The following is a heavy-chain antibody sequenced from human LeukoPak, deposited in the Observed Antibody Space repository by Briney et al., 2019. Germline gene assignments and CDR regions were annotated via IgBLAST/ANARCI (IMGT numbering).Heavy chain of an antibody. D-gene: IGHD3-9*01. CDR2: ISGSGSSK. V-gene: IGHV3-23*01. CDR1: GFTISSYA. CDR3: AKEDKYFYILAGYDSSYYFDY. J-gene: IGHJ4*02. Sequence: GASLRLSCAASGFTISSYAMSLVRQAPGKGLEWVSAISGSGSSKYYADSVKGRFTISRDNSKNTLYLQMNSLRAEDTAVYYCAKEDKYFYILAGYDSSYYFDYRGQGTLVTVSS.